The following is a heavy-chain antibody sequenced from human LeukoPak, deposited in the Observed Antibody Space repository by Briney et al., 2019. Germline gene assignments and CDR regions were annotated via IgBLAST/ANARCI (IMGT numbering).Heavy chain of an antibody. CDR3: ARDCLLRFCDAFDI. V-gene: IGHV3-21*01. D-gene: IGHD3-3*01. CDR2: ISSSSSYI. CDR1: GFTFSSYS. Sequence: TPGGSLRLSCAASGFTFSSYSMNWVRQAPGKGLEWVSSISSSSSYIYYADSVKGRFTISRDNAKNSLYLQMNSLRAEDTAVYYCARDCLLRFCDAFDIWGQGTMVTVSS. J-gene: IGHJ3*02.